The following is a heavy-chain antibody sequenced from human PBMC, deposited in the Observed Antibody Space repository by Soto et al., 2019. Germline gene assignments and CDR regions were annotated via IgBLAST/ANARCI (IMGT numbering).Heavy chain of an antibody. Sequence: QVQLQESGPGLVKPSQTLSLTCTVSGGSISSGGYYWSWIRQHPGKGLEWIGYIYYSGSTYYNPSLKSRVPIAVEPSKNQFSLKLSSVTAAGTAVYYCARAASMVREPPIGWFDPWGQGTLFTVSS. J-gene: IGHJ5*02. V-gene: IGHV4-31*03. CDR1: GGSISSGGYY. CDR2: IYYSGST. CDR3: ARAASMVREPPIGWFDP. D-gene: IGHD3-10*01.